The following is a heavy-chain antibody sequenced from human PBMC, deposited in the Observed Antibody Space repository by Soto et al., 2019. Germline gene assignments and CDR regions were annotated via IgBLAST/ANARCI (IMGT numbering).Heavy chain of an antibody. V-gene: IGHV3-23*01. J-gene: IGHJ4*02. D-gene: IGHD3-3*01. Sequence: GGSLRLSCAASGFTFSSYAMSWVRQAPGKGLEWVSAISGSGGSTYYADSVKGRFTISRDNSKNTLYLQMNSLRAEDTAVYYCAKESYVLRFLEWLSHFDYWGQGTLVTVSS. CDR3: AKESYVLRFLEWLSHFDY. CDR2: ISGSGGST. CDR1: GFTFSSYA.